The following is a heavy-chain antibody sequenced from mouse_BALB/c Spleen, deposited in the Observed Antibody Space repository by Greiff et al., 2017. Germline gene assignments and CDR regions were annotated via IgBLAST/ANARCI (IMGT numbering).Heavy chain of an antibody. CDR1: GYTFTDYE. CDR3: TRAYRYYFDY. Sequence: QVQLQQSGAELVRPGASVTLSCKASGYTFTDYEMHWVKQTPVHGLEWIGAIDPETGGTAYNQKFKGKATLTADKSSSTAYMELRSPTSEDSAVYYCTRAYRYYFDYWGQGTTLTVSS. J-gene: IGHJ2*01. D-gene: IGHD2-10*01. V-gene: IGHV1-15*01. CDR2: IDPETGGT.